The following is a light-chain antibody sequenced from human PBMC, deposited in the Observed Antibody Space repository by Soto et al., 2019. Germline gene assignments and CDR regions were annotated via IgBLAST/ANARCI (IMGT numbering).Light chain of an antibody. Sequence: QSVLTQPASVSGSPGQSITISCTGTSSDVGGYNYVSWYQQHPGKAPKLMIYDVSNRPSGVCNRFSGSKSGNSASLTISGLQAEDEADYYCSSYTRSSWVFGGGTKLTVL. CDR2: DVS. J-gene: IGLJ3*02. CDR1: SSDVGGYNY. V-gene: IGLV2-14*01. CDR3: SSYTRSSWV.